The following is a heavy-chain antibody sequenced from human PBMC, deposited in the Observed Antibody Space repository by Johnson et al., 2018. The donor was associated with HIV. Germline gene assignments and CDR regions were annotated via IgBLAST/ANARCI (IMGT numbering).Heavy chain of an antibody. J-gene: IGHJ3*02. D-gene: IGHD4-17*01. CDR1: GFTFSTSG. Sequence: QVHLVESGGGVVQPGESLRLSCAASGFTFSTSGMHWVRQGPGKGLEWVAVISYDGNNKYYADSVKGRFTISRDNSKNTMYLQMNSLRAEDTAVYYCARATVDDYGDYDDAFDIWGQGTMVTVSS. V-gene: IGHV3-30*19. CDR2: ISYDGNNK. CDR3: ARATVDDYGDYDDAFDI.